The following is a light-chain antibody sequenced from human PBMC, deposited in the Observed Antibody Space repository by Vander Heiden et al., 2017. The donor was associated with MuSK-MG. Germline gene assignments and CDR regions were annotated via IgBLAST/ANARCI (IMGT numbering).Light chain of an antibody. CDR3: QQYNSYWYT. V-gene: IGKV1-5*03. CDR1: QSINSW. Sequence: DIQMTQSPSTLSASVGDRVTITCRASQSINSWLAWYQQKPWTAPKLLIYKASSLESGVPSRFSGSGSGTEFTLTISSLQPDDFATYYCQQYNSYWYTFGQGTKLEIK. J-gene: IGKJ2*01. CDR2: KAS.